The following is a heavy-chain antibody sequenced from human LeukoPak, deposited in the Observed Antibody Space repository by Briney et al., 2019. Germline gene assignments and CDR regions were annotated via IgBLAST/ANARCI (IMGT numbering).Heavy chain of an antibody. CDR2: IHYSGST. D-gene: IGHD1-1*01. CDR3: ARDRTTTSKKGYYYYMDV. V-gene: IGHV4-39*07. Sequence: SETLSLTCTVSGGSISSSSYYWGWIRQPPGKGLEWIGSIHYSGSTNYNPSLKSRVTISVDTSKNQFSLKLSSVTAADTAVYYCARDRTTTSKKGYYYYMDVWGKGTTVTISS. CDR1: GGSISSSSYY. J-gene: IGHJ6*03.